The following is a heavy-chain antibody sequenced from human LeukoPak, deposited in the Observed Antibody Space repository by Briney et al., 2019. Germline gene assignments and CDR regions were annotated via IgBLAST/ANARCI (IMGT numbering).Heavy chain of an antibody. CDR3: ASPDNGDY. Sequence: GGSLRLSCAASGFTFSSYGMHWVRQAPGKGPEWVAMIWSDGIKTDYADSVKGRFTISRDNSKNTAYLQMNSLTADDTAVYFCASPDNGDYWGQGTLVTVSS. CDR1: GFTFSSYG. CDR2: IWSDGIKT. V-gene: IGHV3-33*01. D-gene: IGHD1-1*01. J-gene: IGHJ4*02.